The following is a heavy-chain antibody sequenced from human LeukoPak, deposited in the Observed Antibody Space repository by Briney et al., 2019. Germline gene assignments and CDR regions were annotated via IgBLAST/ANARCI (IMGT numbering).Heavy chain of an antibody. CDR3: ARVYYYETAFGY. CDR1: GYTFTSYA. Sequence: ASVKVSCKASGYTFTSYAMHWVRQAPGQRLEWMGWINAGNGNTKYSQKFQGRVTITRDTSASTAYMELSSLRSEDTAVYYCARVYYYETAFGYWGQGTLVTVSS. V-gene: IGHV1-3*01. CDR2: INAGNGNT. D-gene: IGHD3-22*01. J-gene: IGHJ4*02.